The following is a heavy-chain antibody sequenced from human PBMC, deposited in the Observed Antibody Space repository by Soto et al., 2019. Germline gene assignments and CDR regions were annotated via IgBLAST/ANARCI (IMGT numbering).Heavy chain of an antibody. CDR2: TYYRSKWYN. CDR3: ARGNPGQQLTTYNWFDP. CDR1: GDSVSSNSAA. J-gene: IGHJ5*02. V-gene: IGHV6-1*01. Sequence: SQTLSLTGASSGDSVSSNSAAWNWIRQSPSRGLEWLGRTYYRSKWYNDYAVSVKSRITINPDTSKNQFSLQLNSVTPEDTAVYYCARGNPGQQLTTYNWFDPWGQGTLVTVSS. D-gene: IGHD6-13*01.